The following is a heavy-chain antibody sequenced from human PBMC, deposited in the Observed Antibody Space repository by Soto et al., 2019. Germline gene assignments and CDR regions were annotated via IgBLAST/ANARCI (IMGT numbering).Heavy chain of an antibody. J-gene: IGHJ6*02. CDR3: AKDENTAMVAGPYYYGMDV. Sequence: GGALRLSCAVSGFTFSNYAMHWVRQAPGKGLEWVAVIAADGADKYYADSVKGRFTISRDNSKNTLYLQMNSLRAEDTAVYYCAKDENTAMVAGPYYYGMDVWGQGTTVTVSS. V-gene: IGHV3-30*18. D-gene: IGHD5-18*01. CDR2: IAADGADK. CDR1: GFTFSNYA.